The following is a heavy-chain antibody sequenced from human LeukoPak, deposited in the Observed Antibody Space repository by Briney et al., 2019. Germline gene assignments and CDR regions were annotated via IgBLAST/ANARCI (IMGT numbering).Heavy chain of an antibody. Sequence: GGSLRLSCAASGFTFSSYAMSWVRQAPGKGLEWVSAISGSGGSTYYADSVKGRFTISRDNSKNTLYLQMNSLRAEDTAVYYCARDIVVVPAATFFDYWGQGTLVTVSS. CDR2: ISGSGGST. CDR3: ARDIVVVPAATFFDY. V-gene: IGHV3-23*01. CDR1: GFTFSSYA. D-gene: IGHD2-2*01. J-gene: IGHJ4*02.